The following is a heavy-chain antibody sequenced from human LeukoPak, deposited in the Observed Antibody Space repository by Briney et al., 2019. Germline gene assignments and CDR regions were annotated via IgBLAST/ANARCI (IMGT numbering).Heavy chain of an antibody. D-gene: IGHD1-26*01. J-gene: IGHJ4*02. Sequence: GASVKVSCKASGYTFSSYGISWVRQAPGQGLEWMGWISGYNGITSYAQKLEGRVTMTTDTSTTTAYMEPRSLRSDDTAVYYCARGDYSGSYYYFDYWGQGTLVTVSS. CDR2: ISGYNGIT. CDR3: ARGDYSGSYYYFDY. V-gene: IGHV1-18*01. CDR1: GYTFSSYG.